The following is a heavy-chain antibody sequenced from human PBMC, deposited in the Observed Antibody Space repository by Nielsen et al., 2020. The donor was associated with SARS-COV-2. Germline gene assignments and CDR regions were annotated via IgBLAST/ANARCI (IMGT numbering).Heavy chain of an antibody. CDR1: GATYSGYY. J-gene: IGHJ4*02. V-gene: IGHV4-34*01. CDR2: INHSGRT. Sequence: SETLSLTCAVYGATYSGYYWSWARHPKGTGLGWTGEINHSGRTNYNPSLKSRVAISMEKSKNQFSLKLSSVTAADTAVYYCARVPLRFPFDSWGQGTLVTVFS. CDR3: ARVPLRFPFDS.